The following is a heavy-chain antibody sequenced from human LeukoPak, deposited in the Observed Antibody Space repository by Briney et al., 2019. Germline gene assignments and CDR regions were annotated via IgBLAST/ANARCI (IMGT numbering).Heavy chain of an antibody. D-gene: IGHD1-20*01. CDR3: AREVYLDP. J-gene: IGHJ5*02. Sequence: GGSLRLSCAASGFTFSSYAMSWVRQAPGTGLECISGFSGSGGSTYYADSVKGRFTISRDNSKNTLYLQMNSLRAEDTAVYYCAREVYLDPWGQGTLVTVSS. CDR1: GFTFSSYA. CDR2: FSGSGGST. V-gene: IGHV3-23*01.